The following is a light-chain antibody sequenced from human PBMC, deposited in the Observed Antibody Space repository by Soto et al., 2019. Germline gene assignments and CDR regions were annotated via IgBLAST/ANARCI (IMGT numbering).Light chain of an antibody. Sequence: QSVLTQPPSVSGAQGQRVTISCTGSSSNIGAGYDVHWYQQLPGTAPKLLIYGNSNRPSGVPDRFSGSKSGTSASLAITGLQAEDEADYYCQSYDSSLSGVVCGGGTKLTVL. CDR3: QSYDSSLSGVV. J-gene: IGLJ2*01. CDR2: GNS. V-gene: IGLV1-40*01. CDR1: SSNIGAGYD.